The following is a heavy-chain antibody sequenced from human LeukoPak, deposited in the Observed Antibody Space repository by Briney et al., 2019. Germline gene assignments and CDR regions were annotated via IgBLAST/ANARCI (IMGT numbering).Heavy chain of an antibody. V-gene: IGHV3-30*18. D-gene: IGHD1-26*01. CDR2: ISYDGSNK. J-gene: IGHJ4*02. Sequence: PGGSLRLSCAASGVTFSSYWMSWVRQAPGKGLEWVAVISYDGSNKYYADSVKGRFTISRDNSKNMLYLQMNSLRAEDTAVYYCAKGSILWELQLGGDYWGQGTLVTVSS. CDR1: GVTFSSYW. CDR3: AKGSILWELQLGGDY.